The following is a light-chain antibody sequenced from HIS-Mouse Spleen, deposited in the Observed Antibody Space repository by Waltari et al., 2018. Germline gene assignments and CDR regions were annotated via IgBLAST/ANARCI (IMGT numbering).Light chain of an antibody. Sequence: SYELTQPPSVSVSPGQTARIPCPGHALPKKHSYWYQQKSGQAPVLVIYEDSKRPSGIPERFSGSSSGTMATLTISGAQVEDEADYYCYSTDSSGNHRVFGGGTKLTVL. CDR3: YSTDSSGNHRV. V-gene: IGLV3-10*01. CDR2: EDS. CDR1: ALPKKH. J-gene: IGLJ2*01.